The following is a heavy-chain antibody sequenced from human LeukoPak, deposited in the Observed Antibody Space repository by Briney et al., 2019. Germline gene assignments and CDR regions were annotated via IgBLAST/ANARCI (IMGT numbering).Heavy chain of an antibody. V-gene: IGHV1-18*01. D-gene: IGHD2-2*01. CDR1: GYTFTNYG. CDR3: ATATQPRGYFLH. CDR2: ISVNNGGT. Sequence: ASVKVSCKASGYTFTNYGISWVRQAPGQGLEWMGWISVNNGGTNYAQSFQDRVTLTRDTSTNTAYLELRSLRSDDTAIIYCATATQPRGYFLHWGQGTLVTVSS. J-gene: IGHJ1*01.